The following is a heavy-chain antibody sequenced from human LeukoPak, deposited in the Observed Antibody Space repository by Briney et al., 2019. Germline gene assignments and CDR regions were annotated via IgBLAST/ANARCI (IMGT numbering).Heavy chain of an antibody. CDR2: ISSSGSTI. J-gene: IGHJ4*02. V-gene: IGHV3-48*03. CDR3: ACGARWGNLDY. CDR1: GFTFSSYE. Sequence: GGSLRLSCAASGFTFSSYEMNWVRQAPGKGLEWVSYISSSGSTIYYADSVKGRFTISRDNAKNSLYLQMNSLRAEDTAVYYCACGARWGNLDYWGQGTLVTVSS. D-gene: IGHD3-16*01.